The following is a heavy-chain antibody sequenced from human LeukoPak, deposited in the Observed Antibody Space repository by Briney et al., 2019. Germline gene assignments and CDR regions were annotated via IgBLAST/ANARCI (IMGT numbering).Heavy chain of an antibody. CDR2: IYPGDSDT. D-gene: IGHD6-19*01. CDR3: ARRIAVATGYFDY. CDR1: GYSFTSYW. V-gene: IGHV5-51*01. J-gene: IGHJ4*02. Sequence: GESLKISCKGSGYSFTSYWIGWVRQMPGKGLEWMGIIYPGDSDTRYSPSFQGQVTISADKSISTAYLQWSGLKASDTAMYYCARRIAVATGYFDYWGQGTLVTVSS.